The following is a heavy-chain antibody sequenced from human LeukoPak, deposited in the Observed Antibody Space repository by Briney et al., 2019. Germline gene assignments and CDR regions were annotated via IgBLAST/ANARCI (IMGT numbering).Heavy chain of an antibody. D-gene: IGHD6-13*01. V-gene: IGHV3-23*01. Sequence: PGGSLRLSCTASKFTFSNYAMTWVRQAPGKGLEWVSTISSSGGSIYYSDSVKGRFTISRDNSKNTLYLQMNSLRAEDTAVYYCGKDYSGSWYYFDYWGQGTLVTVSS. J-gene: IGHJ4*02. CDR3: GKDYSGSWYYFDY. CDR2: ISSSGGSI. CDR1: KFTFSNYA.